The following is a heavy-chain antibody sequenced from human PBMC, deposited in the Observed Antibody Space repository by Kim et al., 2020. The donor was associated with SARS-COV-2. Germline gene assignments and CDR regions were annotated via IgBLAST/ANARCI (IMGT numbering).Heavy chain of an antibody. CDR1: GGSISSSNW. CDR3: ARDHKGYSSSWGYGMDV. J-gene: IGHJ6*02. Sequence: SETLSLTCAVSGGSISSSNWWSWVRQPPGKGLEWIGEIYHSGSTNYNPSLKSRVTISVDKSKNQFSLKLSSVTAADTAVYYCARDHKGYSSSWGYGMDVWGQGTTVTVSS. CDR2: IYHSGST. V-gene: IGHV4-4*02. D-gene: IGHD6-13*01.